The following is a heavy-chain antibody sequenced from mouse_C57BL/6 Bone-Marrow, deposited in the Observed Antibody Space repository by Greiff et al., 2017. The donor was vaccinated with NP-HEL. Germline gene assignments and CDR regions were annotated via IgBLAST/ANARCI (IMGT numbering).Heavy chain of an antibody. Sequence: VQLQQPGAELVMPGASVKLSCKASGHTFTSYWMHWVKQRPGQGLEWIGEIDPSDSYTNYNQKFKGKSTLTVDKSSSTAYMQLSSLTSEDSAVYYCARNGNPVDYFDYWGQGTTLTVSS. CDR3: ARNGNPVDYFDY. V-gene: IGHV1-69*01. J-gene: IGHJ2*01. CDR2: IDPSDSYT. D-gene: IGHD2-1*01. CDR1: GHTFTSYW.